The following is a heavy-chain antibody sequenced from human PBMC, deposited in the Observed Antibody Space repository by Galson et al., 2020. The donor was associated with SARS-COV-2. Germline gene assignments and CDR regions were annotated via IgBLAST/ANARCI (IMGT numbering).Heavy chain of an antibody. V-gene: IGHV1-18*01. J-gene: IGHJ6*03. CDR1: GYTFTSYG. D-gene: IGHD2-15*01. Sequence: ASVKVSCKASGYTFTSYGISWVRQAPGQGLEWMGWISAYNGNTNYAQKLQGRVTMTTDTSTSTAYMELRSLRSDDTAVYYCARDIVVVVAATQYYYYYYMDVWGKGTTVTISS. CDR3: ARDIVVVVAATQYYYYYYMDV. CDR2: ISAYNGNT.